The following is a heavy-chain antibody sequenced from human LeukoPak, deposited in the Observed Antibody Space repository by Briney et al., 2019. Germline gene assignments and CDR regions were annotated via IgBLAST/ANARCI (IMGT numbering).Heavy chain of an antibody. Sequence: QSGGSLRLSCAASGFTFSSYEMNWVRQAPGKGLEWVSYISSSGSTIYYADSVKGRFTISRDNARNSLYLQMNSLRAEDTAVYYCAAVTTTGVRYFDYWGQGTLVTVSS. CDR3: AAVTTTGVRYFDY. J-gene: IGHJ4*02. V-gene: IGHV3-48*03. CDR2: ISSSGSTI. D-gene: IGHD4-11*01. CDR1: GFTFSSYE.